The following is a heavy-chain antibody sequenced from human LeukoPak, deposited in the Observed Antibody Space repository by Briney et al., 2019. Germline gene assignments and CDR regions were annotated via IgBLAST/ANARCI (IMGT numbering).Heavy chain of an antibody. Sequence: PSGTLSLTCGVSGGSISTTNWWTWVRQPPGEGLEWIGEVHLSGRTHYNPSLESRVTMSVDMSENHISLRLTSVTAADTAVYYCAREGGPYRPLDYSGQGTLITVSS. CDR3: AREGGPYRPLDY. V-gene: IGHV4-4*02. CDR1: GGSISTTNW. J-gene: IGHJ4*02. CDR2: VHLSGRT.